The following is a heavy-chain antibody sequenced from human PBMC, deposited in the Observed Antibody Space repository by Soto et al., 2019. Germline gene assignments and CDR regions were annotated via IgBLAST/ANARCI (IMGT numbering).Heavy chain of an antibody. CDR2: IWYDGSNK. CDR1: GFTFSSYG. J-gene: IGHJ5*02. V-gene: IGHV3-33*01. D-gene: IGHD2-2*01. Sequence: GESLRLSCAASGFTFSSYGMHWVRQAPGKGLEWVAVIWYDGSNKYYADSVKGRFTISRDNSKNTLYLQMNSLRAEDTAVYYCARVGGVVVPAAGFDPWGQGTLVTVSS. CDR3: ARVGGVVVPAAGFDP.